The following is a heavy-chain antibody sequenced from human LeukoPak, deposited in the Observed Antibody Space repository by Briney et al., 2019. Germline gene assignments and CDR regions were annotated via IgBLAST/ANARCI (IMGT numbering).Heavy chain of an antibody. Sequence: SETLSLTCAVYGGSFSGYYWSWIRQPPGKGLEWIGEINHSGSTNYNPSLKSRVTISVDTSKNQFSLKLSSVTAEDTAVYYCARGDGSYGYWDSWGQGTLVTVSS. V-gene: IGHV4-34*01. CDR1: GGSFSGYY. CDR3: ARGDGSYGYWDS. CDR2: INHSGST. J-gene: IGHJ5*01. D-gene: IGHD5-18*01.